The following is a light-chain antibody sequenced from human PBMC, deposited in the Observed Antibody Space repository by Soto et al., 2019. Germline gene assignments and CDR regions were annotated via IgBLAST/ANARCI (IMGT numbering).Light chain of an antibody. V-gene: IGKV3-20*01. CDR1: QSVSSSY. J-gene: IGKJ4*01. Sequence: EIVLTQTKGTLSLSPGERATLSCRASQSVSSSYLAWYQQKPGQAPRLLIYGASSRATGIPDRFSGSGSGTDFTLTISRLEPEDFAVYYCQQYGSSLLTFGGGTKVDI. CDR2: GAS. CDR3: QQYGSSLLT.